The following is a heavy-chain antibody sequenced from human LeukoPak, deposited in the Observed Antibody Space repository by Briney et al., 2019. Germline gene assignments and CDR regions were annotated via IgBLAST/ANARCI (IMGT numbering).Heavy chain of an antibody. Sequence: PSETLSLTCAVYGGSFSGYYWSWIRQPPGKGLEWSGCIYYSGSTNYNPSLKSRVTISVDTSKNQFSLKLSSVTAADTAVYYCASTGTTKVNWFDPWGQGTLVTVSS. CDR2: IYYSGST. V-gene: IGHV4-59*01. J-gene: IGHJ5*02. D-gene: IGHD1-1*01. CDR1: GGSFSGYY. CDR3: ASTGTTKVNWFDP.